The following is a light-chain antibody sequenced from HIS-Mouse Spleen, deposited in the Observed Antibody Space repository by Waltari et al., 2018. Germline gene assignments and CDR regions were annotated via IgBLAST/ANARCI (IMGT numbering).Light chain of an antibody. CDR1: SSDVGVYNY. Sequence: QSALTQPASVSGSPGQSITISCTGTSSDVGVYNYVSWYQQHPGKAPKLMIYDVSNRPSGVSNRFSGSKSGNPASLTISGLQAEDEADYYCSSYTSSSFNVVFGGGTKLTVL. J-gene: IGLJ2*01. V-gene: IGLV2-14*03. CDR3: SSYTSSSFNVV. CDR2: DVS.